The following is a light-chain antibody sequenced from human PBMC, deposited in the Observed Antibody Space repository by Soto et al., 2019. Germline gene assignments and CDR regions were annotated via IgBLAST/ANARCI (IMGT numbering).Light chain of an antibody. CDR3: SSYTSSIRDV. V-gene: IGLV2-14*01. CDR2: DVS. CDR1: SSDVGGYNY. J-gene: IGLJ1*01. Sequence: QSALTQPASVSGSPGQSITISCTGTSSDVGGYNYVSWYQQHPGKAPKLMIYDVSNRPSGVSNRFSGSKSGNTASLTISGLQAEDEADYYCSSYTSSIRDVFGTGTKVTVL.